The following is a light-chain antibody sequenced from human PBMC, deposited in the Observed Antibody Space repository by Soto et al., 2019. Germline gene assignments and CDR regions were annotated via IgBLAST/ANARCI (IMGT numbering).Light chain of an antibody. Sequence: EIVWTQSPGTLSFSPGERATLSCRASQSVTSSYLAWYQQKPGQAPRPLIFGASSRATAIPVRFSGRGSGTGCPLTIGGREAEDSAVQSCQQYGSPPRTTFGQVTKLEIK. J-gene: IGKJ2*01. CDR3: QQYGSPPRTT. CDR1: QSVTSSY. CDR2: GAS. V-gene: IGKV3-20*01.